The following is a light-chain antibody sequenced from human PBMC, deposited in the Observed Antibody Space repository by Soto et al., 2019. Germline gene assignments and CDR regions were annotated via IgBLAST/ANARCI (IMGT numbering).Light chain of an antibody. CDR2: EGS. V-gene: IGLV2-23*01. Sequence: QSVLTQPASVSGSPGQSITISCTGTSSDVRSYNLVSWYQQHPGKAPKLMIYEGSKRPSGVSNRFSGSKSGNTASLTISGLQAEDEADYYCCSYAGSSTYVFGTGTKLNVL. J-gene: IGLJ1*01. CDR1: SSDVRSYNL. CDR3: CSYAGSSTYV.